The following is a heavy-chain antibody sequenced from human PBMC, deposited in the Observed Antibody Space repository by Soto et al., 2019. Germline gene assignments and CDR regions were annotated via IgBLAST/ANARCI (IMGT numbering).Heavy chain of an antibody. D-gene: IGHD3-3*01. V-gene: IGHV5-10-1*01. CDR1: GYSFTSYW. J-gene: IGHJ3*01. CDR3: ARGATTFAVAHAFDV. Sequence: GESLKISCKVSGYSFTSYWLSWVRQMPGKGLEWMGRIDPSGSYTNYSPSFQGHVTISVDKSIRTAYLQWSSLQASDSAIYYCARGATTFAVAHAFDVWGQGTVVTVSS. CDR2: IDPSGSYT.